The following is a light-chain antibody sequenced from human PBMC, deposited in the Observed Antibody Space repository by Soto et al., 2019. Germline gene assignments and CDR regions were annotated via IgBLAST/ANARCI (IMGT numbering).Light chain of an antibody. J-gene: IGKJ2*01. CDR2: WAS. V-gene: IGKV4-1*01. Sequence: DTVMTQSPDSLAVSLGERATINCKSSHSVLHPPNNHTSLAWYQQRPGQPPKLLISWASDRDDGVPERFSGSGSGTDFTLTISSVQAEDVAVYYCQQFYNTPPYTFGQGTRLEIK. CDR3: QQFYNTPPYT. CDR1: HSVLHPPNNHTS.